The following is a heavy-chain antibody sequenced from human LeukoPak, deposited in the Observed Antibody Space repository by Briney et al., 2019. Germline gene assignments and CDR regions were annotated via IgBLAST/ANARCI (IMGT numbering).Heavy chain of an antibody. CDR1: GGSISSYY. CDR3: ARDRDYGSGSWGYYYYYMDV. D-gene: IGHD3-10*01. V-gene: IGHV4-59*01. Sequence: PSETLSLTCTVSGGSISSYYWSWIRQPPGKGLEWIGYIYYSGSTNYNPSLKSRVTISVDTSKNQFSLKLSSVTVADTAVYYCARDRDYGSGSWGYYYYYMDVWGKGTTVTVSS. CDR2: IYYSGST. J-gene: IGHJ6*03.